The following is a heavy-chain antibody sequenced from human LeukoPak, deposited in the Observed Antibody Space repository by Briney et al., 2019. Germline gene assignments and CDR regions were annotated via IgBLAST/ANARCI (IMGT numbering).Heavy chain of an antibody. CDR2: INPNSGGT. CDR3: ARGMERYDYVWGSYPRGGNFDY. D-gene: IGHD3-16*02. Sequence: ASVKVSCKASGYTFTGYYMHWVRQAPGQELEWMGWINPNSGGTNYAQKFQGRVTMTRDTSISTAYMELSRLRSDDTAVYYCARGMERYDYVWGSYPRGGNFDYWGQGTLVTVSS. CDR1: GYTFTGYY. V-gene: IGHV1-2*02. J-gene: IGHJ4*02.